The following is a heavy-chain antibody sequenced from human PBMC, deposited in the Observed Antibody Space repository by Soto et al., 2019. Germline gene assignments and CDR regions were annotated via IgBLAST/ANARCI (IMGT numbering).Heavy chain of an antibody. V-gene: IGHV3-48*02. D-gene: IGHD1-1*01. CDR1: GFTFSSYA. CDR3: ARGPNSDAYFDY. CDR2: LSGSSSPI. J-gene: IGHJ4*02. Sequence: QPGGSLRLSCAASGFTFSSYAIHWVRQAPGKGLEWVAYLSGSSSPIHYTDSVMGRFTITRDNAKNSVFLQMNSLRDEDTAVYYCARGPNSDAYFDYWGRGTLVTVSS.